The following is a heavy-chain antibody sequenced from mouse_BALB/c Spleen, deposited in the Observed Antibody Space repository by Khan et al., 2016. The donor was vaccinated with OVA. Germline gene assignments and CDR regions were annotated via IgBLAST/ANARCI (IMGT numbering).Heavy chain of an antibody. CDR1: GFSLTGYG. CDR2: IWGDGSK. D-gene: IGHD2-4*01. J-gene: IGHJ4*01. V-gene: IGHV2-6-7*01. CDR3: AREIYYDYAYYDAMDY. Sequence: QVQLKQSGPGLVAPSQCLSITCTASGFSLTGYGVNWVRQPPGKGLEWMGMIWGDGSKDYYSALKSRLSISKDNSNCQAFLKMNSLLTDDTARYYCAREIYYDYAYYDAMDYWGQGTSVTVSS.